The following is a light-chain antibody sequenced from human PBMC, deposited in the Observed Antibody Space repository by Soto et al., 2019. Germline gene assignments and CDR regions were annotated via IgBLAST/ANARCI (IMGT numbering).Light chain of an antibody. V-gene: IGKV3-20*01. CDR2: DAS. CDR3: QHYDSSRWT. Sequence: EIVLTQSPGTLSLSPGGRATLSCRASQSVSSTYLTRYHQKPGQAPRLLIYDASRRATGIPDRFSGSGSGTDFSLTISRLEREDFAVYYCQHYDSSRWTFGLGTKVDIK. J-gene: IGKJ1*01. CDR1: QSVSSTY.